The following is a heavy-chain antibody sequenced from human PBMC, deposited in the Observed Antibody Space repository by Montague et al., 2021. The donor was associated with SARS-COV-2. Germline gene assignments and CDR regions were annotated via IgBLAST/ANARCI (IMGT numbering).Heavy chain of an antibody. CDR1: GGSISNSVYS. V-gene: IGHV4-39*01. J-gene: IGHJ1*01. CDR2: ISYTGST. CDR3: AKHPQH. Sequence: SETLSLTCTVSGGSISNSVYSWGWVRQPQGKGLEWIGSISYTGSTYYTPSLKSPLTISVDTSENQFYLNLRSTTAADTAVYYCAKHPQHWGQGTLVTVSS.